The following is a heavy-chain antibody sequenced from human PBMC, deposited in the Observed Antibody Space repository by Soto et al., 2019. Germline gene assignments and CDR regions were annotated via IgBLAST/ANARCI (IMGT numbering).Heavy chain of an antibody. J-gene: IGHJ5*02. CDR3: ARGRVVVLAAVMFNCLDP. V-gene: IGHV4-30-2*01. Sequence: PSETLALTCATSCSPITWKDDTWNWIRQPPGKGLKWYGYIFHGGSTYYNPSLRSRVTTSVDRSRTQFSLKMSSVTAADTAVNYCARGRVVVLAAVMFNCLDPWGQGALVTVSS. D-gene: IGHD2-2*01. CDR2: IFHGGST. CDR1: CSPITWKDDT.